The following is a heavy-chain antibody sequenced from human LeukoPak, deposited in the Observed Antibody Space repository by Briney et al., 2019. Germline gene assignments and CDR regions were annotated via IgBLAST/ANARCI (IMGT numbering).Heavy chain of an antibody. CDR2: INPNSGGT. J-gene: IGHJ5*02. D-gene: IGHD6-13*01. Sequence: ASVKVSCKASGYTFTGYYMHWVRQAPGQGLEWTGWINPNSGGTNYAQKFQGRVTMTRDTSISTAYMELSRLRSDDTAVYYCARDHSSSWNNWFDPWGQGTLVTVSS. CDR1: GYTFTGYY. CDR3: ARDHSSSWNNWFDP. V-gene: IGHV1-2*02.